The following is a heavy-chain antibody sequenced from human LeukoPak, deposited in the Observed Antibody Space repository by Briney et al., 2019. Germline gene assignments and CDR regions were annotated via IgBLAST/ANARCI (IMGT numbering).Heavy chain of an antibody. CDR1: GYTFSSYD. CDR2: MNPNSGNT. V-gene: IGHV1-8*03. Sequence: ASVKVSCKASGYTFSSYDFNWVRQAAGQGLEWMGWMNPNSGNTGYAQKFQGRVTITRNTSISTAYMELSSLRSEDTAVYYCARRRGIARPGGKNYFDYWGQGTLVTVSS. J-gene: IGHJ4*02. CDR3: ARRRGIARPGGKNYFDY. D-gene: IGHD6-13*01.